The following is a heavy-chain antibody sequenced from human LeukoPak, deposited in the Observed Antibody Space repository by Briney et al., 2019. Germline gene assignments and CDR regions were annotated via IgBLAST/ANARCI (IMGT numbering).Heavy chain of an antibody. CDR1: GGSISSYY. V-gene: IGHV4-59*08. Sequence: PSETLSLTCTVSGGSISSYYWSWIRQPPGKGLEWIGFIYYSGSTNYNPSPKSRLTISVDTSKSQFSLRLSSVTAADTAVYYCTAASGSYWYFDLWGRGTLVTVSS. CDR2: IYYSGST. J-gene: IGHJ2*01. CDR3: TAASGSYWYFDL. D-gene: IGHD6-13*01.